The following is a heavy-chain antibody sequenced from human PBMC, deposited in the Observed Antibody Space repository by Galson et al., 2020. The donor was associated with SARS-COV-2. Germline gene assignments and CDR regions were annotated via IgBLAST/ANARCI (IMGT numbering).Heavy chain of an antibody. J-gene: IGHJ4*02. CDR3: AHSPSDLAVAGTTYDY. V-gene: IGHV2-5*02. CDR2: IYWDGNK. CDR1: GFSLNTRGVG. Sequence: SGPTLVKPTQTLTLTCTFSGFSLNTRGVGVGWIRQPPGKALEWLALIYWDGNKRYSPSLKSRLTITKDASKNQVVLTMTNMDSVDTATYYCAHSPSDLAVAGTTYDYWGQGTLVTVSS. D-gene: IGHD6-19*01.